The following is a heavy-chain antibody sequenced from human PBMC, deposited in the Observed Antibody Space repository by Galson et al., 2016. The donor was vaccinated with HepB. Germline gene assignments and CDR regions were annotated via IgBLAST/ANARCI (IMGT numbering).Heavy chain of an antibody. Sequence: SLRLSCAASGFTFDNYAMHWVRQAPGKGLEWVSVTSYDESNKYYADSENGRSTITRDNSNNTVFLQMNRLRAEVAAVYYCVRGAVSGYCGLWGLGTLVTVSS. CDR3: VRGAVSGYCGL. CDR1: GFTFDNYA. CDR2: TSYDESNK. D-gene: IGHD1-26*01. J-gene: IGHJ2*01. V-gene: IGHV3-30-3*01.